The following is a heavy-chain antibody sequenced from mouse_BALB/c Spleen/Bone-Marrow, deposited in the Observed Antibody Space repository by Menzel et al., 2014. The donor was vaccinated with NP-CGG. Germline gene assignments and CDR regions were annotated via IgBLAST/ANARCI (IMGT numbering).Heavy chain of an antibody. CDR2: IDTSDGYT. D-gene: IGHD2-4*01. V-gene: IGHV1-69*01. Sequence: VQLQQSGAELGMPGASVKMSCKASGYTFTDNWIYWVKQRPGQGLEWIGAIDTSDGYTNYNQKFMGKASLTVDASSSTAYMQVSSLTSDDSAVYYCARGGHDFSLDYWGQGPSVTVSS. J-gene: IGHJ4*01. CDR1: GYTFTDNW. CDR3: ARGGHDFSLDY.